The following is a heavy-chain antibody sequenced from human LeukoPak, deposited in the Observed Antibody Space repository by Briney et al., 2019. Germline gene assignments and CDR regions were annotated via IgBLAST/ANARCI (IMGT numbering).Heavy chain of an antibody. CDR3: ARDAYRDRYFDY. Sequence: GGSLRLSCAASGFIFSSYWMSWVRQAPGKGLEWVANIKQGGSEKYYVDSVKGRFTISRDSAKNSLYLQMNSLRAEDTAAYYCARDAYRDRYFDYWGQGTLVTVSS. D-gene: IGHD4-11*01. V-gene: IGHV3-7*01. CDR1: GFIFSSYW. J-gene: IGHJ4*02. CDR2: IKQGGSEK.